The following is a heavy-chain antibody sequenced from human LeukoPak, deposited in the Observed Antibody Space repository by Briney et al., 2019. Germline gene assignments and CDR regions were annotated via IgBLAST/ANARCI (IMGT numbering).Heavy chain of an antibody. J-gene: IGHJ4*02. D-gene: IGHD3-10*01. V-gene: IGHV4-61*01. CDR3: ARDWRRNYYGPGSYLHFDY. CDR1: GGSVSSGSYY. CDR2: IYYSGST. Sequence: PSETLSLTCTVSGGSVSSGSYYWSWIRQPPGKGLEWIGYIYYSGSTNYNPSLKSRVTISVDTSKNQFSLKLSSVTAADTAVYYCARDWRRNYYGPGSYLHFDYWGQGTLVTVSS.